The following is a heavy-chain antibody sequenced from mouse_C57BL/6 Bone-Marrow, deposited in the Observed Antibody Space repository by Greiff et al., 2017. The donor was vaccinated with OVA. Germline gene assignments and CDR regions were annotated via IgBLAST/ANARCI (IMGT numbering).Heavy chain of an antibody. D-gene: IGHD1-1*01. CDR2: IYPRSGNT. J-gene: IGHJ2*01. CDR3: ARFTTVVEYYFDY. Sequence: QVQLQQSGAELVRPGASVKLSCKASGYTFTSYGISWVKQSTGQGLEWIGEIYPRSGNTYYNEKFKGKATLTADKSSSTAYMELRSLTSEDSAVYFCARFTTVVEYYFDYWGQGTTLTVSA. CDR1: GYTFTSYG. V-gene: IGHV1-81*01.